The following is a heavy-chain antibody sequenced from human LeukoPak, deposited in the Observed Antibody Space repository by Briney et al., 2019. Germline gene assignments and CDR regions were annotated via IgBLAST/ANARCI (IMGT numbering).Heavy chain of an antibody. V-gene: IGHV3-66*01. Sequence: GGSLRLSCAASGFTFSSYSMNWVRQAPGKGLEWVSAIYSGDSTYYADSVKGRFTISRDNSKNTLYLQMNSLRADDTAVYYCARDRYYYDTSGDRTYYFDYWGQGTLVTVSS. J-gene: IGHJ4*02. D-gene: IGHD3-22*01. CDR3: ARDRYYYDTSGDRTYYFDY. CDR1: GFTFSSYS. CDR2: IYSGDST.